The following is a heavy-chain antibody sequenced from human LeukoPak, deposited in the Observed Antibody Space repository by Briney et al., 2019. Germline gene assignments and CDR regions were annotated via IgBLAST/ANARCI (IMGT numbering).Heavy chain of an antibody. V-gene: IGHV3-30*03. CDR1: GFTFSSYG. Sequence: GRSLRLSCAASGFTFSSYGMHWVRQAPGKGLEWVAVISYDGRNKYYADSVKGRFTISRDNSKNTLYLQMNSLRPEDMAVYYCARDTQEQGNWFDPWGQGTLVTVSS. CDR2: ISYDGRNK. J-gene: IGHJ5*02. D-gene: IGHD6-13*01. CDR3: ARDTQEQGNWFDP.